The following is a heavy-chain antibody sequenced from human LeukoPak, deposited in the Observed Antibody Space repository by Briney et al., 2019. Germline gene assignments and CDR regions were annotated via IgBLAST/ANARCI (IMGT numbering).Heavy chain of an antibody. V-gene: IGHV3-23*01. CDR1: GFTFSSYA. J-gene: IGHJ4*02. Sequence: GGSLRLSCAASGFTFSSYAMSWVRRAPGKGLEWVSTIGGSGGATYYADSVKGRFTISRDNSKNTLDLHMNGLRVEDTAVYYCTKGGSSWSRWDYWGQGALVTVSS. CDR2: IGGSGGAT. D-gene: IGHD6-13*01. CDR3: TKGGSSWSRWDY.